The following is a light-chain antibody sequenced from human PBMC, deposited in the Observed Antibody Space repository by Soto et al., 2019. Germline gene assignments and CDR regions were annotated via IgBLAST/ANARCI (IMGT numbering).Light chain of an antibody. CDR3: QQYYSTPPT. V-gene: IGKV4-1*01. Sequence: DIVMTQSPDSLAVSLGERATINCKSSQSVLYSSNNKNYLAWYQQKPGQPPKLLIYWASTRESGVPDRFSGSGSATDFTLTISSLQTEDVAVYYCQQYYSTPPTFGPGTKLEIK. J-gene: IGKJ2*01. CDR2: WAS. CDR1: QSVLYSSNNKNY.